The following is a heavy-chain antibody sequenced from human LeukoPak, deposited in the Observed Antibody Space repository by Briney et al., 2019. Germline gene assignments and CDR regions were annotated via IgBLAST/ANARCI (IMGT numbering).Heavy chain of an antibody. J-gene: IGHJ3*02. CDR3: ARRDYDYVWGSYRAFDI. Sequence: SETLSLTCAVCGGSFSGYYWSWIRQPPGKGLEWIGEINHSGSTNYNPSLKSRVTISVDTSKNQFSLKLSSVTAADTAVYYCARRDYDYVWGSYRAFDIWGQGTMVTVSS. V-gene: IGHV4-34*01. D-gene: IGHD3-16*02. CDR2: INHSGST. CDR1: GGSFSGYY.